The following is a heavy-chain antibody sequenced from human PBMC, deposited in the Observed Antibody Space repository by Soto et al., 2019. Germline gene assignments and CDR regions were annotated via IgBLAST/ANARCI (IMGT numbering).Heavy chain of an antibody. CDR1: GFTFSSYA. Sequence: PGGSLRLSCAAPGFTFSSYAMSWVRQAPGKGLEWVSAISGSGGSTYYADSVKGRFTISRDNSRDTLYLQMNSLRAEDTAVYYCAKGPRVQFDSWGQGTLVTVSS. CDR3: AKGPRVQFDS. D-gene: IGHD3-10*01. J-gene: IGHJ4*02. CDR2: ISGSGGST. V-gene: IGHV3-23*01.